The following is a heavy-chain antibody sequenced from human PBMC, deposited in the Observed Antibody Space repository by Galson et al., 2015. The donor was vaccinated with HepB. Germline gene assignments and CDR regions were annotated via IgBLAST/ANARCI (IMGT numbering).Heavy chain of an antibody. J-gene: IGHJ4*02. Sequence: SLRLSCAASGFTFSNYGMHWVRQAPGKGLEWVAAITSAGDKQYYADSVKGRFTISRDNSQNMMYLQMNNLRAEDTAVYYCARDAMGRGSGSYSAFDYWGQGTLVTVSS. CDR2: ITSAGDKQ. D-gene: IGHD1-26*01. CDR1: GFTFSNYG. CDR3: ARDAMGRGSGSYSAFDY. V-gene: IGHV3-30*19.